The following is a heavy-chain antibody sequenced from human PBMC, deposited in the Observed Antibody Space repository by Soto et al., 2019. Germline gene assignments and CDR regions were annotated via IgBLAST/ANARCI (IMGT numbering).Heavy chain of an antibody. CDR1: GGSISSYY. Sequence: ETLSLTCTVSGGSISSYYWSWMRQPPGKGLEWIGDINYSGSTNYNPSLKSRVTISVDTSKNQFSLKLSSVTAADTAVYYCARGGDTMVRGVTHYYYYGMDVWGQGTTVTVSS. V-gene: IGHV4-59*12. J-gene: IGHJ6*02. CDR2: INYSGST. CDR3: ARGGDTMVRGVTHYYYYGMDV. D-gene: IGHD3-10*01.